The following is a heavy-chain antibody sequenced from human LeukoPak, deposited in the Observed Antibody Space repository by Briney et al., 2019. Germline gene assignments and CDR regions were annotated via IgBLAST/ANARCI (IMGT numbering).Heavy chain of an antibody. CDR2: IYYSGST. CDR1: GGSISSYY. D-gene: IGHD2-2*01. J-gene: IGHJ1*01. V-gene: IGHV4-59*01. CDR3: ASVPESGYCSSTSCYEGSEYFQH. Sequence: PSETLSLTCTVSGGSISSYYRSWIRQPPGKGLEWIGYIYYSGSTNYNPSLKSRVTISVDTSKNQFSLKLSSVTAADTAVYYCASVPESGYCSSTSCYEGSEYFQHWGQGTLVTVSS.